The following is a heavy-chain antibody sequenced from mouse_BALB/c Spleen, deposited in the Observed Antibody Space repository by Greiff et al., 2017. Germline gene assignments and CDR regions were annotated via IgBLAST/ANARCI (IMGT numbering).Heavy chain of an antibody. Sequence: EVMLVESGGGLVQPGGSRKLSCAASGFTFSSFGMHWVRQAPEKGLEWVAYISSGSSTIYYADTVKGRFTISRDNPKNTLFLQMTSLRSEDTAMYYCARSGGNYLPLDYWGQGTSVTVSS. CDR3: ARSGGNYLPLDY. J-gene: IGHJ4*01. V-gene: IGHV5-17*02. CDR2: ISSGSSTI. D-gene: IGHD2-1*01. CDR1: GFTFSSFG.